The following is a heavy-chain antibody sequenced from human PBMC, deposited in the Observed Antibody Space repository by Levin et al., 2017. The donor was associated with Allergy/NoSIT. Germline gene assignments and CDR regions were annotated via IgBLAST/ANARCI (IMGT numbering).Heavy chain of an antibody. CDR1: GFTFSSYD. Sequence: GGSLRLSCAASGFTFSSYDMHWVRQATGKGLEWVSAIGTAGDTYYPGSVKGRFTISRENAKNSLYLQMNSLRAGDTAVYYCARGRAYYDSRGYYLFDYWGQGTLVTVSS. D-gene: IGHD3-22*01. V-gene: IGHV3-13*01. CDR2: IGTAGDT. CDR3: ARGRAYYDSRGYYLFDY. J-gene: IGHJ4*02.